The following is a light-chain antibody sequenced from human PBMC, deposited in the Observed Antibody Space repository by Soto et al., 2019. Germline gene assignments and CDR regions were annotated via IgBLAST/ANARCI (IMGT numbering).Light chain of an antibody. Sequence: EIVMTQSPATLSVSPGQRATLSCRASQSISYNLAWFQQKPGQPPRLLIYGASSRATGIPARFSGSGSGTEFTLTMSSLQPEDFAVYYCHQYNKWPRTFGQGTKVDIK. CDR1: QSISYN. CDR2: GAS. V-gene: IGKV3-15*01. J-gene: IGKJ1*01. CDR3: HQYNKWPRT.